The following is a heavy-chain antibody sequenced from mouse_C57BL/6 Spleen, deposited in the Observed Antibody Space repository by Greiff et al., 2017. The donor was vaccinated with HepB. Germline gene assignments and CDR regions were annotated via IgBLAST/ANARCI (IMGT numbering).Heavy chain of an antibody. CDR2: IYPSDSET. J-gene: IGHJ2*01. Sequence: VKLQQPGAELVRPGSSVKLSCKASGYTFTSYWMDWVKQRPGQGLEWIGNIYPSDSETHYNQKFKDKATLTVDKSSSTAYMQLSSLTSEDSAVYYCATNWDFDYWGQGTTLTVSS. V-gene: IGHV1-61*01. D-gene: IGHD4-1*01. CDR1: GYTFTSYW. CDR3: ATNWDFDY.